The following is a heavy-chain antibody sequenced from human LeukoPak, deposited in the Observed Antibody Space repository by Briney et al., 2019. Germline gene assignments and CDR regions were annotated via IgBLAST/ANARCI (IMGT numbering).Heavy chain of an antibody. V-gene: IGHV5-51*01. D-gene: IGHD3-10*01. CDR2: IYPGDSDT. Sequence: GESLKISCKGSGYSFTSYWIGWVRQMPGKGLEWMGIIYPGDSDTRYSPSFQGQVTISADKSISTAYLQWSSLKASDTAMYYCARHSGSRWPGRGWFDPWGQGTLVTVSS. CDR3: ARHSGSRWPGRGWFDP. CDR1: GYSFTSYW. J-gene: IGHJ5*02.